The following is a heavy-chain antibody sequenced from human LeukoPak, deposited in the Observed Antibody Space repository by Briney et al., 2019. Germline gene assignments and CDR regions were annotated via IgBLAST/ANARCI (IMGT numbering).Heavy chain of an antibody. J-gene: IGHJ6*02. CDR1: GGSISSGSYY. Sequence: PSQTLSLTCTVSGGSISSGSYYWSWIRQPPGKGLEWIGYIYYSGSTNYNPSLKSRVTISLDTSKNQFSLKLSSVTAADTAVYYCARDRPPLTTVTGYGMDVWGQGTTVTVSS. V-gene: IGHV4-61*01. CDR3: ARDRPPLTTVTGYGMDV. D-gene: IGHD4-17*01. CDR2: IYYSGST.